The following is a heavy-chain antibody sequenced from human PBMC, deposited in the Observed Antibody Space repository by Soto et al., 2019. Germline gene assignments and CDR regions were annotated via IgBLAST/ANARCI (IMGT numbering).Heavy chain of an antibody. Sequence: QVQLVQSGAEEKRPGASVKVSCKATGYTFASYAMHWVRQAPGERLEWMGWINAGNGNTKYSQKFQGRVTITRDTSASTAYMELSSLRSEDTAVYYCARAVAVPADFDYWGQGTLVTVSS. J-gene: IGHJ4*02. CDR1: GYTFASYA. D-gene: IGHD6-19*01. V-gene: IGHV1-3*05. CDR2: INAGNGNT. CDR3: ARAVAVPADFDY.